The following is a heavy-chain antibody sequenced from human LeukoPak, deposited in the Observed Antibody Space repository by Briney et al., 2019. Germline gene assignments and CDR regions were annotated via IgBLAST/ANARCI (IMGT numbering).Heavy chain of an antibody. J-gene: IGHJ5*02. CDR3: ACIPMRGDWFDP. D-gene: IGHD3-10*01. Sequence: SETLSLTCTVSGGSISSYYWSWIRQPPGNGLEWIGYIYYSGSTNYNPSLKSRVTISVDTSKNQFSLKLSSVTAADTAVYYCACIPMRGDWFDPWGQGTLVTVSS. V-gene: IGHV4-59*01. CDR1: GGSISSYY. CDR2: IYYSGST.